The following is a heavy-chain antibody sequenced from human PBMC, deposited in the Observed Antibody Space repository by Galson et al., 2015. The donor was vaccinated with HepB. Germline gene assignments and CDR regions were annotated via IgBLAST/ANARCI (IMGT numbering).Heavy chain of an antibody. Sequence: SLRLSCAASGFTFSNAWMSRVRQAPGKGLEYVSAISSNGGSTYYADSVKGRFTISRDNSKNTLYLQMSSLRAEDTAVYYCVKDQIVVVPAAMGDAIAKFDYWGQGTLVTVSS. D-gene: IGHD2-2*01. CDR3: VKDQIVVVPAAMGDAIAKFDY. V-gene: IGHV3-64D*06. CDR2: ISSNGGST. CDR1: GFTFSNAW. J-gene: IGHJ4*02.